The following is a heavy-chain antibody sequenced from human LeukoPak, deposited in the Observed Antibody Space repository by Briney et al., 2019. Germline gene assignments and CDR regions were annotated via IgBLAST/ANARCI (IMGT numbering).Heavy chain of an antibody. Sequence: PGGSLRLSCAASGFTFGTYAMSWVRPGPGKVLEWISAITDNGGDTYSADSVKGRFTISRDNSKNTLYLQMNSLRAEDSAVYYCAKGSSGSRPYYFDCWGQGTLVTVSS. J-gene: IGHJ4*02. CDR1: GFTFGTYA. CDR2: ITDNGGDT. V-gene: IGHV3-23*01. D-gene: IGHD3-10*01. CDR3: AKGSSGSRPYYFDC.